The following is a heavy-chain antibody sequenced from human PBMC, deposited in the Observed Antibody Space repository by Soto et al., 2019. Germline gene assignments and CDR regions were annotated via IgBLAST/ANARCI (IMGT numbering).Heavy chain of an antibody. Sequence: QATLKESGPVLVKATETLTLTCTVSGFSLRNPRLGVSWIRQAPGKALEWLAHIFSNDEKSYNTSLKSRVTISKDTSRSQVVLTMTNVDPVDTGTYYCARMSFVVVPGALRVGWCDPWGQGTLVTVSS. CDR1: GFSLRNPRLG. D-gene: IGHD2-2*02. CDR3: ARMSFVVVPGALRVGWCDP. CDR2: IFSNDEK. V-gene: IGHV2-26*01. J-gene: IGHJ5*02.